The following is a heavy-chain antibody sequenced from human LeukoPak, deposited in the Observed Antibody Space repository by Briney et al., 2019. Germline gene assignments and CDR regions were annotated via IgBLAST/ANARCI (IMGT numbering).Heavy chain of an antibody. D-gene: IGHD1-26*01. V-gene: IGHV1-24*01. CDR3: AADRKIVGTIGAYVF. CDR1: ENTLTELH. Sequence: ASVTVSCKVPENTLTELHMYWVRQTPGKGLELMGGFGPDDTETVYAQKFQGRVTMTEDASTDTAYMQLSSLKSDDTAVYYCAADRKIVGTIGAYVFWGQGTLVTVSS. J-gene: IGHJ4*02. CDR2: FGPDDTET.